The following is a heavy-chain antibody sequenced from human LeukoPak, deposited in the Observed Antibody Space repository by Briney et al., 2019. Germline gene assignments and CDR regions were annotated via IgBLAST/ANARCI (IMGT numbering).Heavy chain of an antibody. CDR3: ARVLYYYGSGWYYYYYMDV. J-gene: IGHJ6*03. V-gene: IGHV4-59*01. Sequence: SETLSLTCTVSGGSISSYYWSWIRQPPGRGLEWIVYIYYSGSTNYNPSLKSRVTISVDTSKNQFSLKLSSVTAADTAVYYCARVLYYYGSGWYYYYYMDVWGKGTTVTISS. CDR2: IYYSGST. CDR1: GGSISSYY. D-gene: IGHD3-10*01.